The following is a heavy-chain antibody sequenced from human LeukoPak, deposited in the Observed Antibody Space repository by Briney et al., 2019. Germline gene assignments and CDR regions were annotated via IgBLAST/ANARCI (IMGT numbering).Heavy chain of an antibody. CDR2: MNPNSGNT. J-gene: IGHJ3*02. CDR3: ARVRTSTYRGAFDI. D-gene: IGHD1-14*01. CDR1: GHTFTSYD. V-gene: IGHV1-8*03. Sequence: ASVKVSCKASGHTFTSYDINWVRQATGQGLEWMGWMNPNSGNTGYAQKFQGRVTITRNTSISTAYMELSSLRSEDTAVYYCARVRTSTYRGAFDIWGQGTMVTVSS.